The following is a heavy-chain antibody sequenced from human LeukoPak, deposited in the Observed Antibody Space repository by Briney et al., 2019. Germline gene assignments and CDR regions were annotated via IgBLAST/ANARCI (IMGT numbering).Heavy chain of an antibody. J-gene: IGHJ4*02. Sequence: SETLSLTCTVSGGSLSTYYWTWLRQPPGKGLEWIGYIYYSGSTNYNPSLKSRVTMSVDTSKNQFSLNLNSVTAADTAVYYCARDRLGLPVDYWGRGTLVTVSS. CDR3: ARDRLGLPVDY. V-gene: IGHV4-59*01. CDR1: GGSLSTYY. D-gene: IGHD5-18*01. CDR2: IYYSGST.